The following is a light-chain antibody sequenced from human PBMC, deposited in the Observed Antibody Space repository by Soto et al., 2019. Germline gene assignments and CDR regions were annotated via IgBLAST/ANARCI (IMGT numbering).Light chain of an antibody. Sequence: QSALTQPPSVSGAPGQRVTISCTGSSSNIGAGYDVHWYQQLPGTAPKLLIYGNSNRPSGVPDRFSGSKSGTSASLAITGLQAEDEADYYCQSYDSSLSAPYVFGTGTQLTAL. CDR3: QSYDSSLSAPYV. V-gene: IGLV1-40*01. J-gene: IGLJ1*01. CDR1: SSNIGAGYD. CDR2: GNS.